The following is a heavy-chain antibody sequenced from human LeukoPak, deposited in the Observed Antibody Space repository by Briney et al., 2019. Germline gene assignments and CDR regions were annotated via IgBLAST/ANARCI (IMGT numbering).Heavy chain of an antibody. CDR2: INHSGST. Sequence: SETLSLTCAVYGGSFSGYYWSWIRQPPGKGLEWIGEINHSGSTNYNPSLKSRVTISVDTSKNQFSLKLSSVTAADTAVYYCARTRSSGWYVDYWGQGALVTVSS. D-gene: IGHD6-19*01. J-gene: IGHJ4*02. CDR3: ARTRSSGWYVDY. V-gene: IGHV4-34*01. CDR1: GGSFSGYY.